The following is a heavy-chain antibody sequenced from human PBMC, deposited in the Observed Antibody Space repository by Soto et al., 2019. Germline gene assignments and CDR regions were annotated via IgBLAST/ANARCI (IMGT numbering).Heavy chain of an antibody. V-gene: IGHV3-23*01. CDR3: AKDSYCSGGSCYHYYYYYGMDV. CDR1: GFTFSSYA. J-gene: IGHJ6*02. CDR2: ISGSGGST. Sequence: GGSLRLSCAASGFTFSSYAMSWVRPAPGKGLEWVSAISGSGGSTYYADSVKGRFTISRDNSKNTLYLQMNSLRAEDTAVYYCAKDSYCSGGSCYHYYYYYGMDVWGQGTTVTVSS. D-gene: IGHD2-15*01.